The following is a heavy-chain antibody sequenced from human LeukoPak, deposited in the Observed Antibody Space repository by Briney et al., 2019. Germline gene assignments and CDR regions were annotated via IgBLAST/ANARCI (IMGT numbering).Heavy chain of an antibody. V-gene: IGHV3-23*01. J-gene: IGHJ4*02. CDR2: ISGSGGST. D-gene: IGHD1-26*01. Sequence: GGSLRLSCAASGFTFSSYAMSWVRQAPGKGLEWVSAISGSGGSTYYADSVKGRFTISRDNSKNTLYLQMNSLRAVDTAVYYCAKVLRGYAGSGSYYFDYWGQGTLVTVSS. CDR3: AKVLRGYAGSGSYYFDY. CDR1: GFTFSSYA.